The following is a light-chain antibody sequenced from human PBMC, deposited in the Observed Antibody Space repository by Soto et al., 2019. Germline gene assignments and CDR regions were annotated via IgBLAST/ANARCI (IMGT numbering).Light chain of an antibody. V-gene: IGLV2-14*01. CDR1: SSDVGGYNY. Sequence: QSVLTQPASVSGSPGQSITISCTGTSSDVGGYNYVSWYQQHPGKAPKLMIYDVSNRPSGVSNRFSGXKSGNTASLTISGLQAEDEADYYCSSYTSSSTVVFGGGTKLTVL. J-gene: IGLJ2*01. CDR3: SSYTSSSTVV. CDR2: DVS.